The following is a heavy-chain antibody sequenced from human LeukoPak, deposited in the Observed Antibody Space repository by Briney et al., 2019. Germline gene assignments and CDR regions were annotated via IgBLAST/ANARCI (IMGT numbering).Heavy chain of an antibody. CDR1: GGSISSYY. J-gene: IGHJ6*03. V-gene: IGHV4-4*07. Sequence: SETLSLTCTVSGGSISSYYWSWIRQPAGKGLEWIGRIYTSGSTNYNPSLKSRVTMSVDTSKNQFSLKLSSVTAADTAVYYCAREPEQRRMYYYYYMDVWGKGPRSPSP. CDR2: IYTSGST. D-gene: IGHD6-25*01. CDR3: AREPEQRRMYYYYYMDV.